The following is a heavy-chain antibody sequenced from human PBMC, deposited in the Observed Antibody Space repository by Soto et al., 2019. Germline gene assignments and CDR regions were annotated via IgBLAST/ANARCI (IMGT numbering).Heavy chain of an antibody. J-gene: IGHJ5*02. CDR1: GYTFTSYG. V-gene: IGHV1-18*01. D-gene: IGHD3-22*01. Sequence: ASVKASCKASGYTFTSYGISWVRQAPGQGLEWMGWISAYNGNTNYAQKLQGRVTMTTDTSTSTAYMELRSPRSDDTAVYYCAREGYYDSSGYYPTSPWGQGTLVTVSS. CDR3: AREGYYDSSGYYPTSP. CDR2: ISAYNGNT.